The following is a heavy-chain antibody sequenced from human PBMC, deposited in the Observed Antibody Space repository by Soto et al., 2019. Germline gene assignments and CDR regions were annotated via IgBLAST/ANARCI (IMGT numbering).Heavy chain of an antibody. J-gene: IGHJ6*03. V-gene: IGHV4-59*01. CDR2: IYYSGST. Sequence: PSETLSLTCTVSGGSISSYYWSWIRQPPGKGLEWIGYIYYSGSTNYNPSLKSRVTISVDTSKNQFSLKLSSVTAADTAVYYCARGKVVVAASYCMDVWGKGTTVTVSS. CDR1: GGSISSYY. D-gene: IGHD2-15*01. CDR3: ARGKVVVAASYCMDV.